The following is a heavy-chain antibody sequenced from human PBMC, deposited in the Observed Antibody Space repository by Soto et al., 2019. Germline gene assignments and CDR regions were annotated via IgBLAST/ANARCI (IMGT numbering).Heavy chain of an antibody. CDR1: GDSISSGDYY. CDR2: IYYSGST. D-gene: IGHD2-21*02. Sequence: QVQLQESGPGLVKPSQTLSLTCTVSGDSISSGDYYWSWIRQPPGKGLEWIGYIYYSGSTYYNPSLKSRVTISVDTSKNQFSLKLSSVTAADTSVYYCARTAAVVVTAPFDYWGQGTLVTVSS. CDR3: ARTAAVVVTAPFDY. J-gene: IGHJ4*02. V-gene: IGHV4-30-4*01.